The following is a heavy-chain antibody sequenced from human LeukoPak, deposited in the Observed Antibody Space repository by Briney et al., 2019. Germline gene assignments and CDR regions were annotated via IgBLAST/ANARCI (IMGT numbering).Heavy chain of an antibody. V-gene: IGHV1-18*01. CDR1: GYRFTTYG. Sequence: ASVKVSCKASGYRFTTYGISWVRQAPGQGLEWMAWINVYSGSTEYKADLQGRLTVATETSTTTAYMELSRLRSDDTAVYYCTRDKARSDFEVDYWGQGTLVTVSS. D-gene: IGHD6-6*01. J-gene: IGHJ4*02. CDR2: INVYSGST. CDR3: TRDKARSDFEVDY.